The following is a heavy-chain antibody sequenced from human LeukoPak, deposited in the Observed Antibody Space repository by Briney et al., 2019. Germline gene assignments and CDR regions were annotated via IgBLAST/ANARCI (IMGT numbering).Heavy chain of an antibody. D-gene: IGHD2-2*01. J-gene: IGHJ4*02. CDR3: ARRHRGFASCFGY. CDR2: IYSSGST. Sequence: PSETLSLTCTVSGGSISNGNYYWSWIRQPAGKGLEWIGRIYSSGSTSYNPSLKSRVTISVDTSKNQFSLKLSSVTAADTAVYYCARRHRGFASCFGYWGQGTLVTVSS. V-gene: IGHV4-61*02. CDR1: GGSISNGNYY.